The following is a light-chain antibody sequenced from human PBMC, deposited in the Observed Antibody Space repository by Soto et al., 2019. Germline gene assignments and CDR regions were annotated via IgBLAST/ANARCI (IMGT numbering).Light chain of an antibody. V-gene: IGKV1-5*01. CDR1: QSIGSW. Sequence: DILMTQSPAPLSVSLGDRVTIACRASQSIGSWLAWYQQKPGQAPKLLIYEASTLPTGVPSRFSGSGSGTEFPLTISLLSADDLVTYCRQENDCHPWTFGQGTKVDIK. J-gene: IGKJ1*01. CDR3: QENDCHPWT. CDR2: EAS.